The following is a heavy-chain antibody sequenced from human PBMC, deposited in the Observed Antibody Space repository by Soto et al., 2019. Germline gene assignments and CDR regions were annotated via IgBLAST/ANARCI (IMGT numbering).Heavy chain of an antibody. J-gene: IGHJ6*04. Sequence: PGESLKISCKGSGYTFTNYWIGWVRQMPGKGPEWMGIIYPGDSDTKYNPSFQGQVTISADKSITTTYLQWSSLKAPDTAIYDCAASIFSSVMDAWGKGRTVTV. CDR2: IYPGDSDT. CDR1: GYTFTNYW. CDR3: AASIFSSVMDA. D-gene: IGHD3-3*01. V-gene: IGHV5-51*01.